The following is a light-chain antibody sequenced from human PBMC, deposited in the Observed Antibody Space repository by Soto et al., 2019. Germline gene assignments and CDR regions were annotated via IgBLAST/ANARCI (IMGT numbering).Light chain of an antibody. CDR2: KAS. Sequence: DIQMTQCPSTLSASVGDRVTITCRASQSISSWLAWYQQKPGKAPKLLIYKASSLESGVPSRFSGSGSGTEFTLTISSLHPDDFATYYCQQYNSYSWTFGQGTKVEIK. J-gene: IGKJ1*01. CDR1: QSISSW. V-gene: IGKV1-5*03. CDR3: QQYNSYSWT.